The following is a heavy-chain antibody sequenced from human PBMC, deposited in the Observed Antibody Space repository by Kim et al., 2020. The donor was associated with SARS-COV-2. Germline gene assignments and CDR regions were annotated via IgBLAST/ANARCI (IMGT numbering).Heavy chain of an antibody. V-gene: IGHV5-51*01. CDR3: ARREGYSYGWDY. J-gene: IGHJ4*02. Sequence: RYSPSVQGQVTISADKSISTAYLQWSSLKASDTAMYYCARREGYSYGWDYWGQGTLVTVSS. D-gene: IGHD5-18*01.